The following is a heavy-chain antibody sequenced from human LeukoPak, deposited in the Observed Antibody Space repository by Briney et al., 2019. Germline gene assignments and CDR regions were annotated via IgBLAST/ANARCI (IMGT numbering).Heavy chain of an antibody. Sequence: GGSLRLSCAASGFTFDDYAMHWVRQAPGKGLEWVSGISWNSGSIGYADSVKGRFTISRDNAKNSLFLQMNSLRTEDTALYYCAKGPHYYGSGSLYNFDYWGQGTLVTVPS. V-gene: IGHV3-9*01. CDR1: GFTFDDYA. D-gene: IGHD3-10*01. CDR2: ISWNSGSI. J-gene: IGHJ4*02. CDR3: AKGPHYYGSGSLYNFDY.